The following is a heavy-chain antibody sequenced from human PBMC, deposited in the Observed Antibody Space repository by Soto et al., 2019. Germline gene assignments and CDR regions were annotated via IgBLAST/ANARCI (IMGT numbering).Heavy chain of an antibody. CDR1: GFTFSDYY. Sequence: QVQLMESGGGLVKPGGSLRLSCAASGFTFSDYYMSWTRQAPGKGLEWVSYISSSSSDTNYADSVKGRFTISRDNAKNSLYLQMNRLRAEDTAVYYCARGDPPLWFGEGGQGTTVTVSS. CDR3: ARGDPPLWFGE. J-gene: IGHJ6*02. V-gene: IGHV3-11*05. D-gene: IGHD3-10*01. CDR2: ISSSSSDT.